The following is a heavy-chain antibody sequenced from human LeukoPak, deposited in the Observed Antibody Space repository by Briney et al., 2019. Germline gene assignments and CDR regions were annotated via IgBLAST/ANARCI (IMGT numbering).Heavy chain of an antibody. D-gene: IGHD2-2*01. CDR1: GGSISRYY. CDR3: ARALVVPADKGHDAFDI. CDR2: SYTSGST. J-gene: IGHJ3*02. Sequence: SETLSLTCTVSGGSISRYYWSWIRQPAGKGLEWIGRSYTSGSTNYNPSLKSRVTISVDTSKNQFSLKLSSVTAADTAVYYCARALVVPADKGHDAFDIWGQGTMVTVSS. V-gene: IGHV4-4*07.